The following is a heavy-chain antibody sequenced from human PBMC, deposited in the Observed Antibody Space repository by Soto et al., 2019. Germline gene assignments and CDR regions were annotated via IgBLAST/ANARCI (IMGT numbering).Heavy chain of an antibody. Sequence: SETLSLTCTVSGGSISSYYWSWIRQPPGKGLEWIGYIYHSGSSNYNPSLKSRVTILLDTSKNTLYLFMHSLRVEDTAVYYCVKEGQFNWFLDYWGQGTLVTVSS. V-gene: IGHV4-59*12. CDR1: GGSISSYY. J-gene: IGHJ4*02. CDR3: VKEGQFNWFLDY. CDR2: IYHSGSS. D-gene: IGHD1-1*01.